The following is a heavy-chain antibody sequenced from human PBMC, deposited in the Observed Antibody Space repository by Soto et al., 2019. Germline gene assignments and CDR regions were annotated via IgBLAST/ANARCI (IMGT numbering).Heavy chain of an antibody. V-gene: IGHV4-59*02. J-gene: IGHJ6*02. CDR1: GDSVSRYY. CDR2: IYISGNT. CDR3: ARGVLRYYRYGMDV. Sequence: QVQLQESGPGLVKPSETLSLSCTVSGDSVSRYYWSWIRQLPGRGLEWIGYIYISGNTNYNPSLKSRVTISRDTSKNQFSLNLKSVTAADTAVYYCARGVLRYYRYGMDVWGQGTTVTVSS.